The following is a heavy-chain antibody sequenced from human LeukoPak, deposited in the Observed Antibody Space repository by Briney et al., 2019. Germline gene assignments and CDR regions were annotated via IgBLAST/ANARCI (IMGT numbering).Heavy chain of an antibody. CDR1: GFTFSSSS. J-gene: IGHJ4*02. Sequence: GGSLRLSCAASGFTFSSSSMNWVRQAPGKGLEFVSSISPSSSYIYYADSVKGRFTISRDDAKNSLFMQMNSLRAEDTAVYYCAREGGYCSGGSCRFFDYWGQGTLVTVSS. V-gene: IGHV3-21*06. CDR3: AREGGYCSGGSCRFFDY. D-gene: IGHD2-15*01. CDR2: ISPSSSYI.